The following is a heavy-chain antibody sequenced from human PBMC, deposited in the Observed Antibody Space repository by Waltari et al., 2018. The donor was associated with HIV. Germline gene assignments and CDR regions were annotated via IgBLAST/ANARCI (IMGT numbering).Heavy chain of an antibody. CDR2: IAASYPNT. CDR3: ARIYVSGAFDI. CDR1: GFTFSNYA. D-gene: IGHD3-10*01. V-gene: IGHV3-23*01. J-gene: IGHJ3*02. Sequence: EAQLLESGGGLVQPGGSLRVSCVGSGFTFSNYAMIWVRQAPGKGREWVSAIAASYPNTYYSDSVRGRFTVSKDNSENSLHLQMNSLRAEDTALYYCARIYVSGAFDIWGQGTVVTVSS.